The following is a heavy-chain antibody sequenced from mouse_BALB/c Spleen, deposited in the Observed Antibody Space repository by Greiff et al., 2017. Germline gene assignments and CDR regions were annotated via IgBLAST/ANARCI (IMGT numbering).Heavy chain of an antibody. CDR1: GFTFSSYT. J-gene: IGHJ2*01. Sequence: EVQLVESGGGLVQPGGSLKLSCAASGFTFSSYTMSWVRQTPEKRLEWVAYISNGGGSTYYPDTVKGRFTISRDNAKNTLYLQMSSLKSEDTAMYYCARQGWLLDYWGQGTTLTVSS. D-gene: IGHD2-3*01. CDR2: ISNGGGST. V-gene: IGHV5-12-2*01. CDR3: ARQGWLLDY.